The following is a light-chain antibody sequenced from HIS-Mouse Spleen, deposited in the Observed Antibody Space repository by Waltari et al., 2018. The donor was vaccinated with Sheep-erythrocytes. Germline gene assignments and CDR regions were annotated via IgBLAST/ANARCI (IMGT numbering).Light chain of an antibody. CDR1: QDISNY. CDR2: DAS. J-gene: IGKJ2*01. Sequence: DIQMTQSPSSLSASVGDRVTITCQASQDISNYLNWYQQKPGKAPKLLIYDASNLETGVPSRFSGSGSGTYFTFTISCLQPEDIATYYCQQYDNLLGYTFGQGTKLEIK. CDR3: QQYDNLLGYT. V-gene: IGKV1-33*01.